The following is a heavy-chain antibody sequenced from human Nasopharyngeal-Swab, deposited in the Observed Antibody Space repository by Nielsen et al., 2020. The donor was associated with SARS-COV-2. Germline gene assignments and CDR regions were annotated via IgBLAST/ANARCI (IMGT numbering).Heavy chain of an antibody. CDR2: ITPSGGAT. J-gene: IGHJ5*02. V-gene: IGHV1-46*01. D-gene: IGHD6-13*01. CDR3: ASEPGGMAAPGKHFDP. CDR1: GFTFIHYF. Sequence: ASVKASCKASGFTFIHYFMHWVRQAPGQGLEWMGVITPSGGATNYARKFRGRVTMTRDPSTSTVYLDLSSLKSEDTAVYFCASEPGGMAAPGKHFDPWGQGTLVTGLL.